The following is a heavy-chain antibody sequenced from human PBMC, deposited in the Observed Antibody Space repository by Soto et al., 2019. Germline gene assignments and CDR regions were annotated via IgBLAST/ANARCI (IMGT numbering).Heavy chain of an antibody. CDR2: IYYSGRT. CDR1: GESISSSSYY. CDR3: ARQRTTVVTQAYFDH. Sequence: SSETLSLTCIVSGESISSSSYYWGWIRPPPGKGLEWIGSIYYSGRTYYNPSFKSRVTISIDTSKNQFSLKLSSVTATDTAVYYCARQRTTVVTQAYFDHCGQGALVTVSS. D-gene: IGHD2-21*02. V-gene: IGHV4-39*01. J-gene: IGHJ4*02.